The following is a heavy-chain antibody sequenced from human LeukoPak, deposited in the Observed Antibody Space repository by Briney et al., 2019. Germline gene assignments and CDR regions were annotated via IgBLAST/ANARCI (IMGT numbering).Heavy chain of an antibody. CDR2: MYYSGST. D-gene: IGHD3-22*01. V-gene: IGHV4-59*08. CDR1: GGSISSSNW. J-gene: IGHJ3*02. CDR3: ARHAYYYDRSGSYEAFDI. Sequence: SETLSLTCDVSGGSISSSNWWTWVRQPPGKGLEWIGSMYYSGSTNYKPSLKSRVTISVDTSKNQFSLKLSSVTAADTAVYYCARHAYYYDRSGSYEAFDIWGQGTMVTVSS.